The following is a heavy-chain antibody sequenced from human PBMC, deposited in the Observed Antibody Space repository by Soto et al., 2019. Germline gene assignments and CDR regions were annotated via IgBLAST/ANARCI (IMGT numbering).Heavy chain of an antibody. CDR2: IKSKTDGGTT. D-gene: IGHD3-9*01. CDR1: GFTFSNAW. V-gene: IGHV3-15*01. J-gene: IGHJ4*02. Sequence: ESGGGLVKPGGSLRLSCAASGFTFSNAWMSWVRQAPGKGLEWVGRIKSKTDGGTTDYAAPVKGRFTISRDDSKNTLYLQMNSLKTEDTAVYYCTPPRGYDILTGYYPWWGQGTLVTVSS. CDR3: TPPRGYDILTGYYPW.